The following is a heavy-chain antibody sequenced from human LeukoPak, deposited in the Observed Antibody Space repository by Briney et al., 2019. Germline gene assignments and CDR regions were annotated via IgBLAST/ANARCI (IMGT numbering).Heavy chain of an antibody. J-gene: IGHJ5*02. CDR2: ISAYNGNT. V-gene: IGHV1-18*01. CDR3: ARVEMNYDFWSGYYTDNWFDP. D-gene: IGHD3-3*01. Sequence: ASVKVSCKASGYTFTSYGISWVRQAPGQGLEWMGWISAYNGNTNYAQKLQGRVTMTTDTSTSTAYMELRSLRSYDTAVYYCARVEMNYDFWSGYYTDNWFDPWGQGTLVAVSS. CDR1: GYTFTSYG.